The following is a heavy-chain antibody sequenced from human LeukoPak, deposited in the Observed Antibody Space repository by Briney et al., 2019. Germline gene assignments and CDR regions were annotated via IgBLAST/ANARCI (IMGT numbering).Heavy chain of an antibody. CDR1: GFTVSSYA. CDR3: AKAGVFMVRGVSFDY. CDR2: ISGSGGST. D-gene: IGHD3-10*01. V-gene: IGHV3-23*01. Sequence: LPGGSLRLSCAASGFTVSSYALSWVRQAPGKGLEWASAISGSGGSTYYADSVKGRFTISRDNSKNTLYLQMNSLRAEDTAVYYCAKAGVFMVRGVSFDYWGHGTLVTVSS. J-gene: IGHJ4*01.